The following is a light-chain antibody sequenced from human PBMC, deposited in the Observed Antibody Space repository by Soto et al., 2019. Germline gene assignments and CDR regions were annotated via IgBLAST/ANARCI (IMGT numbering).Light chain of an antibody. CDR2: GLT. CDR3: SSYTTSLTLV. J-gene: IGLJ3*02. CDR1: SSDIGAYNH. V-gene: IGLV2-14*01. Sequence: SALTQPASVSGSPGQSITISCTGTSSDIGAYNHVSWYQQHPGKAPKLLIYGLTNRPSGVSNRFSGSKSGNTASLTISGLQAEDDADYYCSSYTTSLTLVFGGGTKLTVL.